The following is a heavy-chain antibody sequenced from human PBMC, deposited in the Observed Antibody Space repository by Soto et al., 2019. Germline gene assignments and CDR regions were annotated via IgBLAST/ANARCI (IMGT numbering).Heavy chain of an antibody. CDR3: TKDLPRGYRYGYSPYYYGMDV. CDR2: ISGSGGRT. Sequence: EVQLLESGGGLVQPGGSLRLSCAASGFTFSSYAMSWVRQAPGKGLEWVSGISGSGGRTYYADSVKVRFTISKDNSKKTLYLQTTSLKAEDTAVYYCTKDLPRGYRYGYSPYYYGMDVWGQGTTVTVSS. J-gene: IGHJ6*02. CDR1: GFTFSSYA. V-gene: IGHV3-23*01. D-gene: IGHD5-18*01.